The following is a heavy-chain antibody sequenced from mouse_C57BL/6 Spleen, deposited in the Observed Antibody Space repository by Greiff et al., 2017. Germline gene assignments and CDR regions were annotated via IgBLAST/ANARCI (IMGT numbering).Heavy chain of an antibody. CDR3: AKGHGFDY. V-gene: IGHV1-61*01. CDR1: GYPFTSYW. CDR2: IYPSDSET. Sequence: QVQLQQPGAELVRPGSSVKLSCKASGYPFTSYWMDWVKQRPVQGLEWIGNIYPSDSETHYNQKFKDKATLTVDKSSSTAYMQLSSLTSEDYAVYYCAKGHGFDYWGQGTTLTVSS. D-gene: IGHD1-1*01. J-gene: IGHJ2*01.